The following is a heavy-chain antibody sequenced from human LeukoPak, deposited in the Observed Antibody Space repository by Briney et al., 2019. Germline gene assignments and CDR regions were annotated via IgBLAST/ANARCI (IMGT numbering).Heavy chain of an antibody. V-gene: IGHV4-31*03. J-gene: IGHJ4*02. D-gene: IGHD3-16*01. CDR3: AITSYDYVRAY. Sequence: PSETLSLTCTVSGASISSGGYFWNWIRQPPGKGLEWIGYFYYSGSTSYSPSLKSRVTISIDTSKNQFYLKLNSVTAADTAVYYCAITSYDYVRAYWGQGILVTVSS. CDR2: FYYSGST. CDR1: GASISSGGYF.